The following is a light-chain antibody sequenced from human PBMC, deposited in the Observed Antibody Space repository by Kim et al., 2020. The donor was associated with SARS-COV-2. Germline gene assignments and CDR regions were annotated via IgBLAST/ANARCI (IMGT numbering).Light chain of an antibody. CDR2: FGA. V-gene: IGKV2-28*01. Sequence: PASISGRSSQSLVHGDGDTLLDWYVLKPGQSPQPLIYFGAYRAYGVPDRFSASVSGTEYTLRISRVEAEDVGIYYCMQVIQTPVTFGGGTKVDIK. CDR1: QSLVHGDGDTL. J-gene: IGKJ4*01. CDR3: MQVIQTPVT.